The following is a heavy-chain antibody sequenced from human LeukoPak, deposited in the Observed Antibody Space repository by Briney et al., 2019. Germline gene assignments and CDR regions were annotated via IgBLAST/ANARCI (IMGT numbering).Heavy chain of an antibody. Sequence: GGSLRLSCSASGFTFSSYWMSWVRQAPGKGLEWVANIKQDGSEKYYVDSVKGRFTISRDNAKNSLYLQMNSLRAEDTAVYYCARGPLRGYSYGFPDYWGQGTLVTVSS. D-gene: IGHD5-18*01. J-gene: IGHJ4*02. CDR1: GFTFSSYW. CDR2: IKQDGSEK. CDR3: ARGPLRGYSYGFPDY. V-gene: IGHV3-7*01.